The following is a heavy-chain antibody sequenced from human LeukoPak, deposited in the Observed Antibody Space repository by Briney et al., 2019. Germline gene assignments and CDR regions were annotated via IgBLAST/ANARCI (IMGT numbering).Heavy chain of an antibody. V-gene: IGHV5-51*01. CDR2: IYPGDSDT. CDR3: ARHGGYSGYQDYYYMDV. Sequence: GESLKISCETSGYSFTSYWIGWVRQMPGKGLEWMGIIYPGDSDTRYSPSFQGQVTISADKSISTAYLQWSSLKASDTAMYYCARHGGYSGYQDYYYMDVWGKGTTVTISS. CDR1: GYSFTSYW. J-gene: IGHJ6*03. D-gene: IGHD5-12*01.